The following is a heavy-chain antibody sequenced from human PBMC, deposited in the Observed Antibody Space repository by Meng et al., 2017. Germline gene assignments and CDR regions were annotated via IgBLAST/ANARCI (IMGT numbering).Heavy chain of an antibody. CDR2: INWNGGST. D-gene: IGHD2-2*01. Sequence: GESLKISCAASGFTFDDYGMSWVRQAPGKGLEWVSGINWNGGSTGYADSVKGRFTTARDNAENSLYLQMNSLRVEDTAVYYCARYSVVSTLRADYWGRGTLVTVSS. CDR1: GFTFDDYG. V-gene: IGHV3-20*04. J-gene: IGHJ4*02. CDR3: ARYSVVSTLRADY.